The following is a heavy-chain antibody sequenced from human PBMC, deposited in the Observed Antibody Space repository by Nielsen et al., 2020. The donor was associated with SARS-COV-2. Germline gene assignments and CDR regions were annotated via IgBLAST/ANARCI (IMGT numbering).Heavy chain of an antibody. Sequence: SVKVSCKASGGTFSSYAISWVRQAAGQGSEWMGGIIPIFGTANYAQKFQGSVTITADKYTSTAYMELSSLRSEDTAVYYCARHYLPYYYYGMDVWGQGTTVTVSS. CDR1: GGTFSSYA. CDR2: IIPIFGTA. V-gene: IGHV1-69*06. J-gene: IGHJ6*02. D-gene: IGHD1-26*01. CDR3: ARHYLPYYYYGMDV.